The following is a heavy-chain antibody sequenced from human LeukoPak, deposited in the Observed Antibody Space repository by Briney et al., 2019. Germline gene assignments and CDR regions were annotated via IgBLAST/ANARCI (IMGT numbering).Heavy chain of an antibody. D-gene: IGHD6-19*01. CDR2: IHYSGGT. V-gene: IGHV4-59*01. J-gene: IGHJ4*02. CDR1: GGPISIYY. Sequence: SEPLSFTCPVSGGPISIYYWSWIRQPPGKGLEWIGYIHYSGGTNYNPSLKSRVTISVDTSKNKFSLNLSSVTAADTAVYYCAKTEYSSGWYFDYWGQGTLVTVSS. CDR3: AKTEYSSGWYFDY.